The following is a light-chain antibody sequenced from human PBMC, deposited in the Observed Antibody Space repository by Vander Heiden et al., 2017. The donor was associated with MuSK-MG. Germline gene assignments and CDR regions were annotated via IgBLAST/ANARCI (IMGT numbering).Light chain of an antibody. CDR1: SGNIGSNY. Sequence: NFMLTQPPSVSESPGKTVTISCTRHSGNIGSNYVQWYQQRPGSAPGTVIYEDSERPSAVPDRFSGSIDSSSSSASLAISGLKTEDGADYYCQSYDSTIVVFGGGTKLTVL. V-gene: IGLV6-57*03. CDR3: QSYDSTIVV. J-gene: IGLJ2*01. CDR2: EDS.